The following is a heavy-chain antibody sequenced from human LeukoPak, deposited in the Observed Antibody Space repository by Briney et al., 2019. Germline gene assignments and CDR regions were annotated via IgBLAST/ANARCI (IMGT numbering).Heavy chain of an antibody. CDR1: GGTFSSYA. CDR2: IIPIFGTA. D-gene: IGHD3-22*01. V-gene: IGHV1-69*05. CDR3: AREARDYYDSSGYYYP. Sequence: SVKVSCKASGGTFSSYAISWVRQAPGQGLEWMGGIIPIFGTANYAQKFQGRVTITRNTSISTAYMELSSLRSEDTAVYYCAREARDYYDSSGYYYPWGQGTLVTVSS. J-gene: IGHJ5*02.